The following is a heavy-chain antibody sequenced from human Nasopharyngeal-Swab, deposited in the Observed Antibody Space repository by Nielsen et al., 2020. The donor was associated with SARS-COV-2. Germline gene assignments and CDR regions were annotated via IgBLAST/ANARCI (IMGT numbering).Heavy chain of an antibody. J-gene: IGHJ3*02. CDR2: MSYDGSNK. CDR3: ARARPRLSRSIAAAGLDTFDI. Sequence: GGSLRLSCAASGFTFSSYAMHWVRQAPGKGLKWVAFMSYDGSNKYYADSVKGRFTISRDNSNNTLYLQMSSLRPEDTAVYFCARARPRLSRSIAAAGLDTFDIWGQGTMVTVSS. D-gene: IGHD6-13*01. V-gene: IGHV3-30-3*01. CDR1: GFTFSSYA.